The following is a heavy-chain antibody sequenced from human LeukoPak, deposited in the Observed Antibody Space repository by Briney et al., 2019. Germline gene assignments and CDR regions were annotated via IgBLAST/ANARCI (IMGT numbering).Heavy chain of an antibody. Sequence: PGGSLRLSCAASGFTVSSNYMSWVRQAPGKGLEWVSVIYSGGSTYYADSVKGQFTISRDNAKNSLYLQMNSLRADDTAVYYCARRFGYYGSGSHYNFDYWGQGTLVTVSS. V-gene: IGHV3-53*01. J-gene: IGHJ4*02. D-gene: IGHD3-10*01. CDR2: IYSGGST. CDR3: ARRFGYYGSGSHYNFDY. CDR1: GFTVSSNY.